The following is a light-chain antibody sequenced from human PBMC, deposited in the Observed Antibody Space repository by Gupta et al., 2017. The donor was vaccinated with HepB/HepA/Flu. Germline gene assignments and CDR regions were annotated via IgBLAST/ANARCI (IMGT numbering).Light chain of an antibody. J-gene: IGLJ3*02. Sequence: QAGLTQPPSVSKDWGQTATLTCTGNSNDAGNQGAAGLQPMPGHPPNRLCYRNDNRPSGISERFSASTSGTTASLTITGLQVEDEADYYCSASDSSLSAWVFGGGTKLTVL. CDR2: RND. CDR3: SASDSSLSAWV. V-gene: IGLV10-54*04. CDR1: SNDAGNQG.